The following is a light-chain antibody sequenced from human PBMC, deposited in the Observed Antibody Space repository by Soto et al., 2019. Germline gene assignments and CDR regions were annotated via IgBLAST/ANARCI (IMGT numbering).Light chain of an antibody. J-gene: IGLJ7*01. CDR1: SSDVGGFNY. CDR2: EVN. V-gene: IGLV2-8*01. CDR3: PSYAVPNIFV. Sequence: QSALTQPPSASGSPGQSVTISCSGTSSDVGGFNYVSWYQQHPGRAPKVLIYEVNKRPSGVPDRFSGSKSGSTASLTVSGLQAEDEAEYYCPSYAVPNIFVFGTGTQLTVL.